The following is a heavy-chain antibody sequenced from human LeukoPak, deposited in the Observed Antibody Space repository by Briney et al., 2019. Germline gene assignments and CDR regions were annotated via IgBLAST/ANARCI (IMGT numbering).Heavy chain of an antibody. J-gene: IGHJ3*02. CDR3: ARHKRFLEWSYADAFDI. Sequence: KVGESLKISCKGSGYSFTSYWIGWVRQMPGKGLEWMGIIYPGDSDTRYSPSFQGQVTISADKSISTAYLQWSSLKASDTAMYYCARHKRFLEWSYADAFDIWGQGTMVTVSS. CDR2: IYPGDSDT. CDR1: GYSFTSYW. V-gene: IGHV5-51*01. D-gene: IGHD3-3*01.